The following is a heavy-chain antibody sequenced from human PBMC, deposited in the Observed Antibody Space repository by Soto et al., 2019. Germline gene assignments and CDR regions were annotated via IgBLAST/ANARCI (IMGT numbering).Heavy chain of an antibody. J-gene: IGHJ4*02. D-gene: IGHD2-15*01. CDR3: TRTPLGYCSGGACSSPGSDY. Sequence: SETLSLTCSVSGGSVSSDSYYWSWIRQPPGAGLEWIGYIYFSGTTNYNPSLESRVTILVDSSKNPFSLKLSSVTAADTAVYYCTRTPLGYCSGGACSSPGSDYWGQGTLVTVSS. CDR1: GGSVSSDSYY. CDR2: IYFSGTT. V-gene: IGHV4-61*01.